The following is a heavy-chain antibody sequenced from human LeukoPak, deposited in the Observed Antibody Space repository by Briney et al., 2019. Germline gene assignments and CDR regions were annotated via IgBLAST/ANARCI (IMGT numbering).Heavy chain of an antibody. CDR3: ARQYYYDSSGDAFDI. D-gene: IGHD3-22*01. CDR1: GYRFTSYW. V-gene: IGHV5-51*01. CDR2: IYPGDSDT. J-gene: IGHJ3*02. Sequence: GESLKISCKGSGYRFTSYWIGWVRQMPGKGLEWMGIIYPGDSDTRYSPSFQGQVTISADKSISAAYLQWSSLKASDTAMYYCARQYYYDSSGDAFDIWGQGTMVTVSS.